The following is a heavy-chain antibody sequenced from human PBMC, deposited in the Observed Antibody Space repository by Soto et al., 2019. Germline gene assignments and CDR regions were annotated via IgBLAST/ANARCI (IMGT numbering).Heavy chain of an antibody. J-gene: IGHJ5*01. Sequence: PSETLSLTCSVSGDSISTVDYFWAWIRQPPGQALEYIGYIYKSTTTYYNPSFESRVAISLDTSKIQFSLNVTSVTAADTAVYFCARGRYCLNGRCFPNWFDSWGQGTLVTVSS. CDR3: ARGRYCLNGRCFPNWFDS. V-gene: IGHV4-30-4*01. CDR1: GDSISTVDYF. D-gene: IGHD2-15*01. CDR2: IYKSTTT.